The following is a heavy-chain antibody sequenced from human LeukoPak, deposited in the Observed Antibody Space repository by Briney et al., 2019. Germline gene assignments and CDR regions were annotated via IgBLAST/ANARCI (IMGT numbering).Heavy chain of an antibody. D-gene: IGHD3-9*01. V-gene: IGHV3-11*04. J-gene: IGHJ4*02. CDR3: AKDQGQYYDILTGPPGVDY. CDR1: GFTFSDYY. CDR2: ISSSGTSI. Sequence: GGSLRLSCAASGFTFSDYYMTWIRQAPGTGLEWVSYISSSGTSIHYADSVKGRFTISRDNSKNTLYLQMNSLRAEDTAVYYCAKDQGQYYDILTGPPGVDYWGQGTLVTVSS.